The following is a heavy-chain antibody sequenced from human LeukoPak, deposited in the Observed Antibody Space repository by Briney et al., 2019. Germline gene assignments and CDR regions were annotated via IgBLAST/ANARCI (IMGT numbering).Heavy chain of an antibody. D-gene: IGHD5-18*01. CDR1: GFTFSSYV. V-gene: IGHV3-30-3*01. CDR2: ISYDGSNK. Sequence: GSLRLSCAASGFTFSSYVMHWVRQAPGKGLEWVAVISYDGSNKYYADSVKGRFTISRDNSKNTLYLQMNSLRAEDTAVYYCARGRGYSYGYADYWGQGTLVTVSS. CDR3: ARGRGYSYGYADY. J-gene: IGHJ4*02.